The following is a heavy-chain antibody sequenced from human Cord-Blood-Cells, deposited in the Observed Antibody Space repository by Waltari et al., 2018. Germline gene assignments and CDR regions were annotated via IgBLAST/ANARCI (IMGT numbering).Heavy chain of an antibody. V-gene: IGHV4-39*01. CDR2: IYYSCST. D-gene: IGHD6-6*01. J-gene: IGHJ4*02. CDR1: GGSISSSSYY. Sequence: QLQLQESGPGLVKPSETLSLTCTVSGGSISSSSYYWGWIRQPPGKGLEWIGSIYYSCSTYYNPSLKSRVTISVDTSKNQFSLKLSSVTAADTAVYYCARQNIEYSSSFFDYWGQGTLVTVSS. CDR3: ARQNIEYSSSFFDY.